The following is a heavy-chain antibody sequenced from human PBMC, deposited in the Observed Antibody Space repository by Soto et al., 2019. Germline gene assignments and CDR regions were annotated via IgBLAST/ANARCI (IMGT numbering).Heavy chain of an antibody. CDR2: IIPIFGTA. J-gene: IGHJ4*02. Sequence: GASVKVSCKASGGTFSSYAISWVRQAPGQGLEWMGGIIPIFGTANYAQKFQGRVTITADESTSTAYMELSSLRSEDTAVYYCARALGYCSGGSCYEFDYWGQGTLVTVS. CDR1: GGTFSSYA. V-gene: IGHV1-69*13. D-gene: IGHD2-15*01. CDR3: ARALGYCSGGSCYEFDY.